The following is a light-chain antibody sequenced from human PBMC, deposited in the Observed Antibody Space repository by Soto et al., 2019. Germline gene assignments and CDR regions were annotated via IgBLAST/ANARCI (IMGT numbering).Light chain of an antibody. Sequence: DIQMAQSPSSVSGSXGDRVTIGCRARWSTCRSLNWYHQRPGXAPKSXNYAASSLQSGVTSRFSGSGCGKDFTITISSLQPEDLATYECQQSYSTQTFGQGTKVDIK. CDR2: AAS. J-gene: IGKJ1*01. CDR3: QQSYSTQT. CDR1: WSTCRS. V-gene: IGKV1-39*01.